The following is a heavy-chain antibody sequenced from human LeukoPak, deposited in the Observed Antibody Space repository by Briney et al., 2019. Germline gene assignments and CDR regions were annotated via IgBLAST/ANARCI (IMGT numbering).Heavy chain of an antibody. Sequence: ASVKVSCKASGYTFTGYYMHWVRQAPGQGLEWMGWINPNSGGTNYAQKFQGRVTMTRDTSISTAYMELSRLRSDDTAVYYCARCKVNKGKSRHIDYWGQGTLVTVSS. V-gene: IGHV1-2*02. CDR2: INPNSGGT. D-gene: IGHD1/OR15-1a*01. CDR3: ARCKVNKGKSRHIDY. J-gene: IGHJ4*02. CDR1: GYTFTGYY.